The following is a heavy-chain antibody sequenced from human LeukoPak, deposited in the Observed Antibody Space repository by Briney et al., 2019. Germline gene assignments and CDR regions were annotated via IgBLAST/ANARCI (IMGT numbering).Heavy chain of an antibody. Sequence: SETLSLTCAVYGGSFSDYFWSWIRQPPGKGLEWIGEINHGGTTNYNPSLKSRVTISVDTSKNQFSLKLSSVTAADTAVYYCARESVVVTAIQDYWGQGTLVTVSS. D-gene: IGHD2-21*02. CDR3: ARESVVVTAIQDY. J-gene: IGHJ4*02. V-gene: IGHV4-34*01. CDR2: INHGGTT. CDR1: GGSFSDYF.